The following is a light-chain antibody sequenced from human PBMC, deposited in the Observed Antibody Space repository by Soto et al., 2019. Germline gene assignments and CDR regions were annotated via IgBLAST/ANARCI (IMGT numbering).Light chain of an antibody. CDR1: SSDVGAYNY. J-gene: IGLJ2*01. CDR2: EVT. CDR3: SSYTSGSTLVV. Sequence: QSALTQPASVSGSPGQSITISCTGSSSDVGAYNYVSWYQQHPGKAPRLMIHEVTNRPSGVSNRFSGSKSGNTASLTISGLRAEDEADYYCSSYTSGSTLVVFGGGTKLTVL. V-gene: IGLV2-14*01.